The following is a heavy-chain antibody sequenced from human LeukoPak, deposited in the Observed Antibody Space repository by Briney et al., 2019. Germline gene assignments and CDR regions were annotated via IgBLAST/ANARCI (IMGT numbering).Heavy chain of an antibody. Sequence: GGSLRLPCAASGFTFSDSYMSWIRQAPGKGLEWVSYISSSGSTIYYADSVKGRFTFSRDNAKNSLYLQMNSLRDEDTAVYYCARAGRLQYGDYVAFDYWGQGTLVTVSS. CDR2: ISSSGSTI. J-gene: IGHJ4*02. D-gene: IGHD4-17*01. CDR3: ARAGRLQYGDYVAFDY. CDR1: GFTFSDSY. V-gene: IGHV3-11*01.